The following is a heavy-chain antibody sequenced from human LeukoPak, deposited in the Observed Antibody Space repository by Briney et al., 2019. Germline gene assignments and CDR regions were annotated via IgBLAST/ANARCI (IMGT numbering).Heavy chain of an antibody. V-gene: IGHV3-30*02. D-gene: IGHD3-10*01. Sequence: PGGSLRLSCVASGFTFRSYGIHWVRQAPGKGLEWLAFIWYDEITKNYADSVKGRFTISRDNSKNTLYVQMNSLRPDDTAVYYCASLTYYYGSGSYTNWFDPWGQGTLVTVSS. CDR1: GFTFRSYG. J-gene: IGHJ5*02. CDR2: IWYDEITK. CDR3: ASLTYYYGSGSYTNWFDP.